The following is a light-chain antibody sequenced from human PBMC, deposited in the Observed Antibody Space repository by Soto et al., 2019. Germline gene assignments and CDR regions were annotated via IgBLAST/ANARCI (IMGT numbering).Light chain of an antibody. J-gene: IGKJ5*01. CDR1: QSVSNNY. CDR2: ATS. V-gene: IGKV3-20*01. CDR3: QHYDSLPIT. Sequence: EIVLTQSPGTLSLSPGERATLSCRASQSVSNNYLAWYQQKPGQAPRLLIYATSSRATGIPARFSGSGSGTDFTLTISRLEPEDFAVFYCQHYDSLPITFGQGTRLEIK.